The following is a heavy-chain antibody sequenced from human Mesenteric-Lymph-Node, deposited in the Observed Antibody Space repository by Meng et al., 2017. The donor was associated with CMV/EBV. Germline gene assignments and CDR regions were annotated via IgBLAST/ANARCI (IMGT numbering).Heavy chain of an antibody. D-gene: IGHD3-22*01. V-gene: IGHV3-30*02. Sequence: GESLKISCVASEFSFSNFGMHWVRQAPGKGLEWVAFIRHDGSNKYFVDSVKDRFTIFRDNAKNSLYLQMNSLRAEDTAVYYCARDMYYVSSGFFGREDYWGQGTLVTVSS. CDR1: EFSFSNFG. CDR2: IRHDGSNK. CDR3: ARDMYYVSSGFFGREDY. J-gene: IGHJ4*02.